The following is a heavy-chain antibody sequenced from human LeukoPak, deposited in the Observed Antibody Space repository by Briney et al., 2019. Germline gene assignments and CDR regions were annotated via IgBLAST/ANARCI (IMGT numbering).Heavy chain of an antibody. D-gene: IGHD4-17*01. J-gene: IGHJ4*02. CDR1: GFTFSSYG. V-gene: IGHV3-30*02. CDR2: IRYDGSNK. Sequence: QPGGSLRLSCAASGFTFSSYGMHWVRQAPGKGLEWVAFIRYDGSNKYYADSVKGRFTISRDNSKNTLYLQMNSLRAEDAAVYYCAKVPPTPVDYWGQGTLVTVSS. CDR3: AKVPPTPVDY.